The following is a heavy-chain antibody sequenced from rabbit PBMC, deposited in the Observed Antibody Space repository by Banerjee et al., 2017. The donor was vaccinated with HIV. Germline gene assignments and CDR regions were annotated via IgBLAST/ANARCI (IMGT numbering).Heavy chain of an antibody. V-gene: IGHV1S40*01. CDR1: GFSFAFNDY. CDR3: AREDVGGSISL. CDR2: IHSGDSGYT. Sequence: QSLEESGGDLVKPGASVTLTCTASGFSFAFNDYMCWVRQAPGKGLEWIACIHSGDSGYTYYATWAKGRFTISSDNAQNTVDLQMNSLTAADTATYFCAREDVGGSISLWGQGTLVTVS. J-gene: IGHJ3*01. D-gene: IGHD1-1*01.